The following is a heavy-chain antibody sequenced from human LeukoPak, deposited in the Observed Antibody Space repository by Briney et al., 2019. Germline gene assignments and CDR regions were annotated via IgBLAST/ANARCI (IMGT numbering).Heavy chain of an antibody. CDR1: GLSFSDNR. V-gene: IGHV3-23*01. J-gene: IGHJ4*02. CDR3: AKGVASSGTPVDY. Sequence: PGGSLRLSCAVSGLSFSDNRMIWVRQAPEKRLEWVAVTAGADDVIQYADSVKGGFTISTDNSKNTVYLQMNSLRADATAVYYCAKGVASSGTPVDYWGQGTLVTVSS. CDR2: TAGADDVI. D-gene: IGHD3-10*01.